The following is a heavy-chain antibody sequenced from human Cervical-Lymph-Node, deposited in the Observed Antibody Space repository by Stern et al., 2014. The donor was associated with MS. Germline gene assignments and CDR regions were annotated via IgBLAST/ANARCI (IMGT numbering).Heavy chain of an antibody. CDR3: ARGRNGFGYDS. V-gene: IGHV4-61*02. CDR1: GGPISSGTYY. Sequence: QVQLQESGPGLVKPSQTLSLTCTVSGGPISSGTYYWSWIRQPAGKGLEWIGRIYTSGSTDYTSSLKSRVTISVDMSKTQLSLRLTHVPAADTAVYYCARGRNGFGYDSWGQGTLATVSP. J-gene: IGHJ4*02. CDR2: IYTSGST. D-gene: IGHD2-15*01.